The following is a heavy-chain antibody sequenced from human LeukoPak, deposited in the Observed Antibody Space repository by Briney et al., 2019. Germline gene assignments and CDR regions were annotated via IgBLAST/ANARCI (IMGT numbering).Heavy chain of an antibody. CDR2: SYYSGSTWIT. CDR3: ARQPVRFLALSSHY. J-gene: IGHJ4*02. D-gene: IGHD3-3*01. V-gene: IGHV4-39*01. CDR1: GGSISTRSYY. Sequence: SETLSLTCTVSGGSISTRSYYWGWIRQPPGKGLEWVGRSYYSGSTWITYYNPSLKSRITMTEDTSKSQFSLQLSSVTAADTAVYYCARQPVRFLALSSHYWGQGTQVIVSS.